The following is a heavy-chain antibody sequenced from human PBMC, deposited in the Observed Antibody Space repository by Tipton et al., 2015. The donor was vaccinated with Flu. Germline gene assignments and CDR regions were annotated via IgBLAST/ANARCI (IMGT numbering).Heavy chain of an antibody. CDR1: GGSISSSNW. CDR3: AGELGYCSGGCYIYRGLGFDP. D-gene: IGHD2-15*01. V-gene: IGHV4-4*02. J-gene: IGHJ5*02. CDR2: IYHSWST. Sequence: TLSLTCAVSGGSISSSNWWSWVRQPPGKGLEWIGEIYHSWSTNYNPSLKSRVTISVDKSKNQFSLKLSSVTAADTAVYYCAGELGYCSGGCYIYRGLGFDPWGQVTLVTVAS.